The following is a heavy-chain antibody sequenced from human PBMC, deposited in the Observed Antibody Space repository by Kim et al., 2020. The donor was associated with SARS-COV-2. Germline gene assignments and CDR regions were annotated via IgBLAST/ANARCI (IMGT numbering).Heavy chain of an antibody. CDR1: GFTFSDSA. D-gene: IGHD1-26*01. CDR3: ARLVGTTGYYGLDV. J-gene: IGHJ6*01. V-gene: IGHV3-73*01. CDR2: IRDKAKSSAT. Sequence: GGSLRLSCAASGFTFSDSAIHWVRQASGKGLEWVGRIRDKAKSSATAYAASVQGRFTISRDDSKNTAYLHMNSLNTADSAVYYCARLVGTTGYYGLDVWG.